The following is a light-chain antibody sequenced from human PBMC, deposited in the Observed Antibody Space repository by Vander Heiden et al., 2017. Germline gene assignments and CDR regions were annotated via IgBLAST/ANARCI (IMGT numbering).Light chain of an antibody. Sequence: QTVLTQPPSASGPPGQRVTISCSGSSSNIGSRPVHWYQHLPGTAPKLLTDSNNQRPSGFPDRISASKSGTSASLAVSVFQYEDEANYYFSARDNSLCAFVFGGGTNMTVL. V-gene: IGLV1-47*02. J-gene: IGLJ3*02. CDR3: SARDNSLCAFV. CDR1: SSNIGSRP. CDR2: SNN.